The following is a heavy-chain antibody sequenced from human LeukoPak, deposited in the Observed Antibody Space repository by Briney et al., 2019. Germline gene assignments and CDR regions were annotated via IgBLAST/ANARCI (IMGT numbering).Heavy chain of an antibody. D-gene: IGHD2-8*02. CDR3: AKLVDEAY. CDR2: ISGSGGST. V-gene: IGHV3-23*01. Sequence: GGSLRLSCAASGFTFSTYWMTWVRQAPGKGLEWVSTISGSGGSTYYADSVKGRFTISRDISKNTLYLQMNSLRAEDTAVYYCAKLVDEAYWGQGTLVTVSS. J-gene: IGHJ4*02. CDR1: GFTFSTYW.